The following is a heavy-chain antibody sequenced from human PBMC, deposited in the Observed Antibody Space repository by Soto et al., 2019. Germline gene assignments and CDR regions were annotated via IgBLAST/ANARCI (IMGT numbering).Heavy chain of an antibody. CDR2: INHSGST. Sequence: QVQLQQWGAGLLKPSETLSLTCAVYGGSFSGYYWSWIRQPPGKGLEWIGEINHSGSTNDNPSLKSQGTIAVDTSKNQCSLKLSSVAAADTAVYFCARLLVAAKAYWFDPWGQGTLVTVSS. CDR1: GGSFSGYY. J-gene: IGHJ5*02. D-gene: IGHD2-15*01. CDR3: ARLLVAAKAYWFDP. V-gene: IGHV4-34*01.